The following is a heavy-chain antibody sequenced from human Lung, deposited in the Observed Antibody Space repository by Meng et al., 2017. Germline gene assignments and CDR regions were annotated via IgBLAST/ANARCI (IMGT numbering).Heavy chain of an antibody. D-gene: IGHD3-10*01. V-gene: IGHV1-18*04. CDR3: ARGTPGRSYSDF. Sequence: QVHPVQSGAEVKKPGAAVKVSCKSSDYTFTGYGVSWVRQAPGQGLEWMAWLGAHDGDRSHAPRFQGRVTVTADRLTATSFMELRNLRYDDTAVYYCARGTPGRSYSDFWGQGTLVTV. J-gene: IGHJ4*02. CDR1: DYTFTGYG. CDR2: LGAHDGDR.